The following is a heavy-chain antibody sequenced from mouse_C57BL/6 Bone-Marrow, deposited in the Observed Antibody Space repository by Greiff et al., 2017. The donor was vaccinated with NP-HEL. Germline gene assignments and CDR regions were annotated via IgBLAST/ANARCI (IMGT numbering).Heavy chain of an antibody. CDR1: GFTFSDYY. J-gene: IGHJ4*01. CDR2: ISNGGGST. D-gene: IGHD2-1*01. Sequence: EVMLVESGGGLVQPGGSLKLSCAASGFTFSDYYMYWVRQTPEKRLEWVAYISNGGGSTYYPDTVKGRFTISRDNAKNTLYLQMSRLKSEDTAMYYCARKDGNCLGYAMDYWGQGTSVTVAS. CDR3: ARKDGNCLGYAMDY. V-gene: IGHV5-12*01.